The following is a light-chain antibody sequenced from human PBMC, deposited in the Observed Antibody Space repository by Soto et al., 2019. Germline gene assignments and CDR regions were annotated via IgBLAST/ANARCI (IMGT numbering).Light chain of an antibody. V-gene: IGKV3-20*01. Sequence: EIVLTQSPATLSLSPGDRATLSCRASPSVPNFLAWYQQKPGQAPRLLIYGASSRATGIPDRFSGSGSGTDFTLTISRLEPEDFAVYYCQQYGSSPPYTFGQGTKLEIK. CDR3: QQYGSSPPYT. J-gene: IGKJ2*01. CDR2: GAS. CDR1: PSVPNF.